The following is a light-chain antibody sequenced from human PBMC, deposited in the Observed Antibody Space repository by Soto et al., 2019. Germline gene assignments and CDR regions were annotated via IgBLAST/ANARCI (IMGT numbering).Light chain of an antibody. CDR2: YDS. CDR3: QVWDSSSDHPRV. Sequence: SYELTQPPSVSVAPGKTARITCGGNNIGSKSVHWYQQKPGQAPVLVIYYDSDRPSGIPERISGSNSGNTATLTISRVEAGDEADYYCQVWDSSSDHPRVFGTGTKLTVL. CDR1: NIGSKS. V-gene: IGLV3-21*04. J-gene: IGLJ1*01.